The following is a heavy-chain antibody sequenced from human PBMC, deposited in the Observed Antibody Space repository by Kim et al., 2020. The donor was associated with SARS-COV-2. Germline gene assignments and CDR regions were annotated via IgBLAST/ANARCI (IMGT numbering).Heavy chain of an antibody. V-gene: IGHV3-7*01. CDR3: AREFLHYRGNPYPSYYFVY. Sequence: GGSLRLSCAASGFTFSSYWMSWVRQAPGKGLEWVANIKQDGSEKYYVDSVKGRFTISRDNAKTSLYLQMNSLRAEDTAVYYCAREFLHYRGNPYPSYYFVYCGQGSLVTVSS. CDR1: GFTFSSYW. D-gene: IGHD4-17*01. CDR2: IKQDGSEK. J-gene: IGHJ4*02.